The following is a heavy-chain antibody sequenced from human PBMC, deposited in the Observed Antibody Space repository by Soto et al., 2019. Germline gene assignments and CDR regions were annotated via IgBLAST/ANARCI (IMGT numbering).Heavy chain of an antibody. V-gene: IGHV3-30*18. J-gene: IGHJ6*02. CDR3: AKAVYSNNYFYGMDV. CDR1: GFAFRSYG. D-gene: IGHD4-4*01. CDR2: ISYDGNNQ. Sequence: QVQLVESGGGVVQPGRSLRLSCAASGFAFRSYGMYWVRQAPGKRLEWVALISYDGNNQYNVDSVKGRFTIARDNSKNTLFLQMNTLTAEDTALYFCAKAVYSNNYFYGMDVWCQGTTVTVSS.